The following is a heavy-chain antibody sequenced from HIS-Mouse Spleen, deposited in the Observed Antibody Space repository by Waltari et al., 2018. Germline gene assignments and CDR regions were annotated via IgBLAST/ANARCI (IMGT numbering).Heavy chain of an antibody. CDR3: ARASVVGSGHFDY. J-gene: IGHJ4*02. Sequence: QVQLVESGGGVVQPGRSLRLSCAASGFTFSSYPMHWVRRAPGKGLEWVVVISYDGSNKYYADSVKGRFTISRDNSKNTLYLQMNSLRAEDTAVYYCARASVVGSGHFDYWGQGTLVTVSS. D-gene: IGHD6-19*01. CDR1: GFTFSSYP. V-gene: IGHV3-30-3*01. CDR2: ISYDGSNK.